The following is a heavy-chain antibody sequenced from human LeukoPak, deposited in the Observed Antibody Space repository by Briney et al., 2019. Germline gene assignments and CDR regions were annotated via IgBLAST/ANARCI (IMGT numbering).Heavy chain of an antibody. CDR1: GYTFSAYD. CDR2: MNPNSGNT. D-gene: IGHD3-22*01. J-gene: IGHJ4*02. V-gene: IGHV1-8*01. CDR3: ARVSQTPAYYYTSGYYYHGY. Sequence: ASVKVSCEASGYTFSAYDINWVRQATGQGLEWMGWMNPNSGNTGFAQKFQGRVTMTRDTSINTAYMELSNLRSEDTAVYYCARVSQTPAYYYTSGYYYHGYWGQGTRVTVSS.